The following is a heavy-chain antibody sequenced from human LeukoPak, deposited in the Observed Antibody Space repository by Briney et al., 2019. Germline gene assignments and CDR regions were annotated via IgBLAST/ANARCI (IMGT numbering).Heavy chain of an antibody. J-gene: IGHJ6*03. CDR1: GFTFSSYW. V-gene: IGHV3-74*01. CDR3: AKGIAVAGTFWADYYYMDI. Sequence: GGSLRLSCAASGFTFSSYWMHWVRHAPGKGLVWVSRINSDGSSTSYADSVKGRFTISRDNAKNTLYLQMNSLRAGDTAVYYCAKGIAVAGTFWADYYYMDIWGKGTTVTISS. CDR2: INSDGSST. D-gene: IGHD6-19*01.